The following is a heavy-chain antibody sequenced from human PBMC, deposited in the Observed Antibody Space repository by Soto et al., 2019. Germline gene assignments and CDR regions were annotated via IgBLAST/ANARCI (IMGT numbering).Heavy chain of an antibody. Sequence: HLVASGGGLVQPEGSLRLSCAASGFSFTDAWMNWVRQTPGKGLEWVGRIKNRANGGTTMYAAPVRDRFTISRDDSKNTVYLEMTSLKTEDTAIYYCTRRPNAGDTGVDPLGYWGQGTLVTVS. CDR1: GFSFTDAW. V-gene: IGHV3-15*06. CDR2: IKNRANGGTT. D-gene: IGHD2-15*01. CDR3: TRRPNAGDTGVDPLGY. J-gene: IGHJ4*02.